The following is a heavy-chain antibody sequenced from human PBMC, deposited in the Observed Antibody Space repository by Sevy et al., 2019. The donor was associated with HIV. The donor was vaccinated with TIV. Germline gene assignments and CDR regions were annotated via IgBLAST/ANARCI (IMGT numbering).Heavy chain of an antibody. D-gene: IGHD3-16*02. CDR1: GLTFSSYS. Sequence: GGSLRLSCAASGLTFSSYSMNWVRQAPGKGLEWLSYISSSSSAIYYADSVKGRFTISRDNAKNSLYLQMNSLRDEDTAVYFCARVQYYHYVWGSYRYDYWGQGTLVTVSS. CDR2: ISSSSSAI. V-gene: IGHV3-48*02. J-gene: IGHJ4*02. CDR3: ARVQYYHYVWGSYRYDY.